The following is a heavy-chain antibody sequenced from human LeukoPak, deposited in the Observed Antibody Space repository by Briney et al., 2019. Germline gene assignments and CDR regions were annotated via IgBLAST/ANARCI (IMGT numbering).Heavy chain of an antibody. J-gene: IGHJ5*02. CDR3: ARAFSCSSSSCTNWFDP. V-gene: IGHV5-51*01. Sequence: GESLKISCKGSGYSFTSYWIGWVRQMPGKGLEWMGIIYPGDSDTRYSPSFQGQVTISADKSISTAYMELSRLTSDDTAVYSCARAFSCSSSSCTNWFDPWGQGTLVTVSS. CDR1: GYSFTSYW. D-gene: IGHD2-2*01. CDR2: IYPGDSDT.